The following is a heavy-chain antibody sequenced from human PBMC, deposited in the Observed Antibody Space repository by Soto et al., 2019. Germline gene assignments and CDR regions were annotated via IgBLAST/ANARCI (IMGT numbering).Heavy chain of an antibody. D-gene: IGHD2-15*01. J-gene: IGHJ4*02. CDR3: AGHGGYSY. V-gene: IGHV3-23*01. CDR2: ILGSGGDT. CDR1: GFTLRTNG. Sequence: GGSLRLSCAATGFTLRTNGVSWFRQAPGKGLEWVSSILGSGGDTYYADSLKGRFTISRDNSKNTLYLQLNSLGAEDTALYYCAGHGGYSYLGQGTLVTVSS.